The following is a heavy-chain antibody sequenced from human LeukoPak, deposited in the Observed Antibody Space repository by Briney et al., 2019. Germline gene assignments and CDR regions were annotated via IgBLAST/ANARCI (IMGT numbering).Heavy chain of an antibody. CDR3: AREGYSSSWYAYFQH. D-gene: IGHD6-13*01. J-gene: IGHJ1*01. CDR1: GYTFTGYY. CDR2: INPNSGGT. V-gene: IGHV1-2*02. Sequence: ASVKVSCKASGYTFTGYYMHWVRQAPGQGLEWMGWINPNSGGTNYAQKFQGRVTMTRDTSISTAYMELSRLRSDDTAVYYCAREGYSSSWYAYFQHWGQGTLVTVSS.